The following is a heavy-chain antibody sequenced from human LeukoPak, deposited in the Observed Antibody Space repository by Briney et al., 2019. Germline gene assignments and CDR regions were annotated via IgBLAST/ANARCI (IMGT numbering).Heavy chain of an antibody. V-gene: IGHV3-7*01. Sequence: PGGSLRLSCAASGFTFSSYWMSWVRQAPGKGLQWVANIKQDGSEKYYVDSVKGRFTISGDNAKNSLYLQMNSLRAEDTAVYYCARVHCSSTSCYNYYYGMDVWGQGTTVTVSS. J-gene: IGHJ6*02. D-gene: IGHD2-2*02. CDR2: IKQDGSEK. CDR3: ARVHCSSTSCYNYYYGMDV. CDR1: GFTFSSYW.